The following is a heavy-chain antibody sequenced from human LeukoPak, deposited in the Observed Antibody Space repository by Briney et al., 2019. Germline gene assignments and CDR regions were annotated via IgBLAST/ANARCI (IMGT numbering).Heavy chain of an antibody. D-gene: IGHD6-19*01. V-gene: IGHV4-39*01. CDR3: ASLEQWLALFDY. CDR2: IYYSGST. J-gene: IGHJ4*02. Sequence: PSETLSLTCTVSGGSISSSSYYWGWIRQPPGKGLDWIGSIYYSGSTYYNPSLKSRVTISVDTSKNQFSLKLSSVTAADTAAYYCASLEQWLALFDYWGQGTLVTVSS. CDR1: GGSISSSSYY.